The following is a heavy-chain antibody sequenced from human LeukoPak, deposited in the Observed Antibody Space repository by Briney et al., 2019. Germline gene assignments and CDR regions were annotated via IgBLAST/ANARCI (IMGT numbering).Heavy chain of an antibody. CDR1: GFIFSSYW. Sequence: PGRSLRLSCAASGFIFSSYWMSWVRQAPGKGLEWVANIKQDGSEKYYVDSVKGRFTISRDNAKNSLYLQMNSLRAEDTALYYCAKDRGGSSQLGDAFDVWGQGTMVSVSS. J-gene: IGHJ3*01. D-gene: IGHD2-15*01. CDR3: AKDRGGSSQLGDAFDV. CDR2: IKQDGSEK. V-gene: IGHV3-7*03.